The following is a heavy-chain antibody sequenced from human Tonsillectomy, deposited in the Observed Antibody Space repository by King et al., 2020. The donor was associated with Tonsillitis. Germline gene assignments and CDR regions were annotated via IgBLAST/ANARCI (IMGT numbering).Heavy chain of an antibody. J-gene: IGHJ6*02. Sequence: GQLVQSGAEVKTPGSSVKVSCKSSGDTFNSYGISWVRQAPGQGLEWMGGIIPILNTPNYAEKFQGRVFITADESTKTAYMELSSLRSEDTAVYYCGREGEAHYDFLMDVWGQGTTVTV. CDR2: IIPILNTP. CDR3: GREGEAHYDFLMDV. D-gene: IGHD3-3*01. CDR1: GDTFNSYG. V-gene: IGHV1-69*01.